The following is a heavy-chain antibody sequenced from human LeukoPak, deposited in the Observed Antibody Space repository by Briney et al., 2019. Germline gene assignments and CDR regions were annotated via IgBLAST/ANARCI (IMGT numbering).Heavy chain of an antibody. J-gene: IGHJ1*01. CDR3: TTDYRVELWFGELIYKGPEH. CDR2: IKSKTDGGTT. D-gene: IGHD3-10*01. Sequence: GGSLRLSCAASGFTFRSYDMSWFRQAPGKGLEWVGRIKSKTDGGTTDYAAPVKGRFTISRDDSKNTLYLQMNSLKTEDTAVYYCTTDYRVELWFGELIYKGPEHWGQGTLVTVSS. V-gene: IGHV3-15*01. CDR1: GFTFRSYD.